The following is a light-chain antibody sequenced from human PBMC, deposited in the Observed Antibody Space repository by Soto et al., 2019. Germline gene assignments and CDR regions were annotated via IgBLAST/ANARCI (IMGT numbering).Light chain of an antibody. CDR3: QSFDSSLSGFVA. Sequence: QSVLTQPPSVSGAPGQRVTISCTGTGSNIGAGYDIHWYQQFPGTAPKLLIYANTHRPSGVPDRFSGFKSGTSASLAISGLQAEDEADYYCQSFDSSLSGFVAIGGGTKLTVL. CDR2: ANT. CDR1: GSNIGAGYD. J-gene: IGLJ2*01. V-gene: IGLV1-40*01.